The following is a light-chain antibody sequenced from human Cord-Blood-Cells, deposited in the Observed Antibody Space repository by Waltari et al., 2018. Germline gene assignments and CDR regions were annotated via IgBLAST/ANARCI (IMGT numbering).Light chain of an antibody. CDR3: QQYYSTPPT. CDR2: WES. Sequence: DIVMTQSPDSLPVPLGERATINCKSSQSVLYSSKNKHDLAWYQQKPGQPPKLVIYWESTRESGVPDRFSGSGSGTDFTLTISSLQAEDVAVYYCQQYYSTPPTFGQGTKVEIK. V-gene: IGKV4-1*01. J-gene: IGKJ1*01. CDR1: QSVLYSSKNKHD.